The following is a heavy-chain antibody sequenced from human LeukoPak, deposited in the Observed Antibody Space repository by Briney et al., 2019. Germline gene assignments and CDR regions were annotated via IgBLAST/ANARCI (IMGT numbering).Heavy chain of an antibody. CDR1: GFTFSSYW. D-gene: IGHD5-24*01. CDR2: LKQDGSEK. CDR3: ARDKMYTSSADY. Sequence: GGSLRLSCAASGFTFSSYWMNWVRQAPGRGLEWLANLKQDGSEKHYEDSVKGRFTISRDNAKNSLYLQMNSLRAEDTAVYYCARDKMYTSSADYWGQGTLVTVSS. J-gene: IGHJ4*02. V-gene: IGHV3-7*01.